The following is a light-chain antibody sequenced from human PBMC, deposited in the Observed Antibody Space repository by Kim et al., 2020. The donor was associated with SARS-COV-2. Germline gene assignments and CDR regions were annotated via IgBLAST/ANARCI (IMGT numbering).Light chain of an antibody. Sequence: EIVLTQSPATLSLSPGERATLSCRASQSVSSYLAWYQQKPGQAPRLLIYDASNRATGIPARFSGSGSGTDFTLTISSLEPEDFAVYYCQQRSNSFGGGTKVESK. J-gene: IGKJ4*01. CDR2: DAS. V-gene: IGKV3-11*01. CDR1: QSVSSY. CDR3: QQRSNS.